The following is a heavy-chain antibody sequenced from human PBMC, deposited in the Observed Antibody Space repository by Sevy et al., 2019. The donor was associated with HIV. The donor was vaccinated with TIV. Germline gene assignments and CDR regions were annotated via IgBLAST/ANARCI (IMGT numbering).Heavy chain of an antibody. CDR3: AGEWPAVGATEVYDAFDI. CDR2: ISAYNGNT. D-gene: IGHD1-26*01. V-gene: IGHV1-18*01. CDR1: GYTFTSYG. J-gene: IGHJ3*02. Sequence: ASVKVSCKASGYTFTSYGISWVRQAPGQGLEWMGWISAYNGNTNYAQKLQGRVTMTTDTSTSTAYMELRSLRSDDTAVYYCAGEWPAVGATEVYDAFDIWGQGTMVTVSS.